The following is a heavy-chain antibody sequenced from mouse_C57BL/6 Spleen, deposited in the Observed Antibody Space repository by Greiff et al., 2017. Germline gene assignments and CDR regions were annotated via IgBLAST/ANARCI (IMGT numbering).Heavy chain of an antibody. CDR2: ISYDGSN. CDR3: AREWYYCDY. V-gene: IGHV3-6*01. J-gene: IGHJ2*01. D-gene: IGHD1-1*02. CDR1: GYSITSGYY. Sequence: EVQLVESGPGLVKPSQSLSLTCSVTGYSITSGYYWNWIRQFPGNKLEWMGYISYDGSNNYNPSLKNRISITRDTSKNQFFLKLNSVTTEDTATYYCAREWYYCDYWGQGTTLTVSS.